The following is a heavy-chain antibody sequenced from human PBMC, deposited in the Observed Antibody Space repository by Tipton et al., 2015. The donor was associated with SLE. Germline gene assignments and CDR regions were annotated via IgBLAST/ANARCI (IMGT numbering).Heavy chain of an antibody. D-gene: IGHD3-10*01. CDR1: GYSIRSGYY. CDR3: ARLSSMVRRAQGWFDP. J-gene: IGHJ5*02. CDR2: IYRDGNT. Sequence: TLSLTCGVSGYSIRSGYYWGWIRQPPGKGLEWIGTIYRDGNTFYSPSLKSRVTISVDTSKNQFSLRLTSVTAADTAVYYCARLSSMVRRAQGWFDPWGQGTLVTVSS. V-gene: IGHV4-38-2*01.